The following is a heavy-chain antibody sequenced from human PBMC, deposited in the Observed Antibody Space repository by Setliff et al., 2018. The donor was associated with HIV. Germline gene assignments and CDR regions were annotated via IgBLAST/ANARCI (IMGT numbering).Heavy chain of an antibody. CDR1: GYTLTELS. CDR3: AFRSGFHVGLDA. J-gene: IGHJ5*02. V-gene: IGHV1-24*01. D-gene: IGHD3-3*01. Sequence: GASAKVSCKLSGYTLTELSRHWVRQAPGKGLEWMGGFDPEDGETIYAQKFQGRVTMTEDTSTDTAYMELCSLRSEDTAVYYCAFRSGFHVGLDAWGQGTLVTVSS. CDR2: FDPEDGET.